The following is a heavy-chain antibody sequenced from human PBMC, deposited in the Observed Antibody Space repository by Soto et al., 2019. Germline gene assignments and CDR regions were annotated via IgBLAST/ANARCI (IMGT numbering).Heavy chain of an antibody. CDR1: GGSISSYY. D-gene: IGHD1-1*01. CDR3: ARHGNGDYVGY. J-gene: IGHJ4*02. Sequence: SETLSLTCTVSGGSISSYYWSWIRQPPGKGLEWIGYIYYSGSTNYNPSLKSRVTISVDTSKNQFSLKLSSVTAADTAVYYCARHGNGDYVGYWGQGTLVTVSS. CDR2: IYYSGST. V-gene: IGHV4-59*08.